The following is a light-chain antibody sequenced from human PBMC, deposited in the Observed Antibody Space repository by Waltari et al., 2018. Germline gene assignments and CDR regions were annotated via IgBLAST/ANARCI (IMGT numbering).Light chain of an antibody. CDR2: EVT. Sequence: QSALTQPASVSGSPGQSITISCTGTSSDVGSYTLVSWYQQHPGNAPKLMIYEVTKRPSGVSNRFSDSKSGNTASLTISGLQAEDEADYYCCSYAGSSTLRVIGTGTKVTVL. CDR1: SSDVGSYTL. CDR3: CSYAGSSTLRV. J-gene: IGLJ1*01. V-gene: IGLV2-23*02.